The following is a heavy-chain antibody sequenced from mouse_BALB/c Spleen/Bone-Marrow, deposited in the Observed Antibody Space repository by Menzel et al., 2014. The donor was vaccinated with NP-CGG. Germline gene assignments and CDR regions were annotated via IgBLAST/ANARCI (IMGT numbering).Heavy chain of an antibody. Sequence: VQLVESGAELARPGASVKMSCKASGYTFTSYTMHWIKQRPGQGLEWIGYINPSSGFSNYNQKFKDKATLTADKSSSTAYMQLNSLTPEDSAVYYCARSAYYRSLFAYWGQGTLVTVSA. D-gene: IGHD2-14*01. CDR3: ARSAYYRSLFAY. V-gene: IGHV1-4*01. CDR2: INPSSGFS. J-gene: IGHJ3*01. CDR1: GYTFTSYT.